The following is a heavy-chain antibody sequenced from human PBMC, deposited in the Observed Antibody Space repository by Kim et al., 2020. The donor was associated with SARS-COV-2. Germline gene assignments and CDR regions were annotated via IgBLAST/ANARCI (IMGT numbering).Heavy chain of an antibody. Sequence: SVKVSCKASGGTFSSYAISWVRQAPGQGLEWMGRIIPILGIANYAQKFQGRVTITADKSTSTAYMELSSLRSEDTAVYYCARGSRTYNPEDYDFWSGYYYYYGMDVWGQGTTVTVSS. J-gene: IGHJ6*02. CDR2: IIPILGIA. D-gene: IGHD3-3*01. CDR1: GGTFSSYA. V-gene: IGHV1-69*04. CDR3: ARGSRTYNPEDYDFWSGYYYYYGMDV.